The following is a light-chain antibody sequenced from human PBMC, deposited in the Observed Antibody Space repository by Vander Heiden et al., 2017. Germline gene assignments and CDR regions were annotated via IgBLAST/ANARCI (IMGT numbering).Light chain of an antibody. V-gene: IGLV1-47*01. Sequence: QSVLTQPPSASGNPGQRVPIACSGSSSNIGSNYVYWYPQLPGTAPKLLIYRNNQRHSGVPDRFSGSKSGTSASLAISGLRAEEEADYYCAAWDDSMSGCVFGTGTKLTVL. CDR1: SSNIGSNY. CDR2: RNN. CDR3: AAWDDSMSGCV. J-gene: IGLJ1*01.